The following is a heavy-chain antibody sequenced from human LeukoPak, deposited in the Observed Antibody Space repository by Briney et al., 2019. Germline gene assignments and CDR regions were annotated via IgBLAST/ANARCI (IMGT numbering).Heavy chain of an antibody. D-gene: IGHD3-22*01. Sequence: SETLSLTCTVSGGSISSYYWSWIRQPPGKGLEWIGYIYTSGSTNYNPSLKSRVTISVDTSKNQFSLKLSSVTAADTAVYYCARLTYYYDTSGYYQYYFDLWGQGTLVTVSS. CDR2: IYTSGST. CDR1: GGSISSYY. V-gene: IGHV4-4*09. CDR3: ARLTYYYDTSGYYQYYFDL. J-gene: IGHJ4*02.